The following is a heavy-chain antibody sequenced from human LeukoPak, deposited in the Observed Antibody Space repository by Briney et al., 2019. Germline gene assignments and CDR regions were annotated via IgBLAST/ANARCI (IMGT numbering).Heavy chain of an antibody. D-gene: IGHD5-18*01. V-gene: IGHV3-23*01. CDR1: GFTFSSYA. CDR2: TSSGDST. Sequence: GGSLRLSCAASGFTFSSYAMSWVRQAPGKGLEWVSSTSSGDSTYYTDSVKGRFTISRDNSKNTLYLQMNSLRAEDTAVYYCAKDRSYGTGPRDYWGQGTLVTVSS. J-gene: IGHJ4*02. CDR3: AKDRSYGTGPRDY.